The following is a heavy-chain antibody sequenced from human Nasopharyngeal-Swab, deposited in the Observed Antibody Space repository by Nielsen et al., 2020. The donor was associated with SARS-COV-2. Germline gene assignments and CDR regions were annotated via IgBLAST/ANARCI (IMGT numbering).Heavy chain of an antibody. D-gene: IGHD1-26*01. V-gene: IGHV5-51*01. Sequence: GESLNIYCKASGYNFARYRIGWVRQMPGRGLEWMGIIYPGDSDTRYSPSFQGQVTISVDKSINTAFLHSSSPKASDIATYYCARSGTYYGMDVWGQGTTVIVSS. CDR1: GYNFARYR. CDR2: IYPGDSDT. J-gene: IGHJ6*02. CDR3: ARSGTYYGMDV.